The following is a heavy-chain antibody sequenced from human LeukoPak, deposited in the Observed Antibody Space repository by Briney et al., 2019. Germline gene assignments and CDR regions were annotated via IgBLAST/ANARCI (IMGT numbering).Heavy chain of an antibody. CDR3: AKDGPSPYYYYGMDV. J-gene: IGHJ6*02. CDR1: GFTFSSYG. V-gene: IGHV3-30*18. CDR2: ISYDGSNK. Sequence: PGRSLRLSCAASGFTFSSYGMHWVRQAPGKGLEWVAVISYDGSNKYYADSVKGRFTISRDNSKNTLYLQTNSLRAEDTAVYYCAKDGPSPYYYYGMDVWGQGTTVTVSS.